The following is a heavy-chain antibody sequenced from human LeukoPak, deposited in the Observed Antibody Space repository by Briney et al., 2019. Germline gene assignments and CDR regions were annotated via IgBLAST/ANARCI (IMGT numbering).Heavy chain of an antibody. CDR1: GFTFSSYA. CDR3: AKENQWLPYSYFDC. V-gene: IGHV3-23*01. J-gene: IGHJ4*02. Sequence: GGSLRLSCAASGFTFSSYAMSWVRQAPGKGLEWVSSISDSGDSTYFADFVKGRFTISRDNPKNTLYLQMNSLRAEDTAVYYCAKENQWLPYSYFDCWGQGTLVTVSS. CDR2: ISDSGDST. D-gene: IGHD6-19*01.